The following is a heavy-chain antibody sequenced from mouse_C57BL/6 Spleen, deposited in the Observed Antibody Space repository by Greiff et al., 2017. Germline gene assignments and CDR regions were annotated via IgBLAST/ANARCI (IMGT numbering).Heavy chain of an antibody. V-gene: IGHV14-4*01. Sequence: VQLQQSGAELVRPGASVKLSCTASGFNIKDDYMHWVKQRPEQGLEWIGWIDPENGDTEYASKFQGKATITADTSSNTAYLQLSSLTSEDTAVXYCTPPNWACWGQGTTLTVSS. CDR3: TPPNWAC. J-gene: IGHJ2*01. CDR1: GFNIKDDY. D-gene: IGHD4-1*01. CDR2: IDPENGDT.